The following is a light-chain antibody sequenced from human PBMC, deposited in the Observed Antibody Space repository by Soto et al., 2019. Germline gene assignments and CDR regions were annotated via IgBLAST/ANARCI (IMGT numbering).Light chain of an antibody. J-gene: IGKJ4*01. CDR2: AAS. CDR1: QSISSY. V-gene: IGKV1-39*01. Sequence: DIQMTQSPSSLSASVGDRVTITCRASQSISSYLNWYQQKPGKAPKLLIYAASSLQSGVPSRFSGSGSGTDFTLTISRLQPEDFATYYCQQSYSTPRNSFGGGTKVEIK. CDR3: QQSYSTPRNS.